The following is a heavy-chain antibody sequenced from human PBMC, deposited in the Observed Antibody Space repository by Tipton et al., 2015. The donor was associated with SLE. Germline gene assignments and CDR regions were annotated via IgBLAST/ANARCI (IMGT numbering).Heavy chain of an antibody. D-gene: IGHD4-11*01. CDR1: GFSFTSYA. Sequence: SLRLSCAASGFSFTSYAMNWVRQAPGKGLEWVSLIYSAGSTSYADSVKGRFTVSRDNSKNTLYLQMNSLRAEDTAVYYCVSTVSPFYGMDVWGQGTTVTVSS. J-gene: IGHJ6*02. CDR2: IYSAGST. CDR3: VSTVSPFYGMDV. V-gene: IGHV3-23*03.